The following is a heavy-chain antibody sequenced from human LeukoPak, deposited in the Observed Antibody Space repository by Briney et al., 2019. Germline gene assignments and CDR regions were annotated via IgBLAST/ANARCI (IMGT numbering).Heavy chain of an antibody. Sequence: PGESLTVPCKGSGYSFTSYWIGWVRQMPGKGLEWMGIIYPGDSDTRYSPSFQGQVTISADKSISTAYLQWSSLKASDTAMYYCARATKQQLVPTNWGQGTLVTVSS. D-gene: IGHD6-13*01. CDR1: GYSFTSYW. V-gene: IGHV5-51*03. CDR2: IYPGDSDT. J-gene: IGHJ4*02. CDR3: ARATKQQLVPTN.